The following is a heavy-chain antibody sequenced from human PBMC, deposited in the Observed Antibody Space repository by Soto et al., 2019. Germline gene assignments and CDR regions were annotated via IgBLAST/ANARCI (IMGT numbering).Heavy chain of an antibody. CDR3: ARAYYFGSGTSYTLYY. V-gene: IGHV3-30*03. J-gene: IGHJ4*02. D-gene: IGHD3-10*01. CDR2: ISDDGVSK. Sequence: LRLSCAASGFTFSNYGMHWVRQAPGKGLEWVAAISDDGVSKYYADSVQGRFTISRDNSESAVFLQMNSLRPDDTALYFCARAYYFGSGTSYTLYYWGQGTQVTVSS. CDR1: GFTFSNYG.